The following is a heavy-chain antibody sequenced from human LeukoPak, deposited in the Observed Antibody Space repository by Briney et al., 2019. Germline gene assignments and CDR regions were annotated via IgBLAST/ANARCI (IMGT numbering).Heavy chain of an antibody. D-gene: IGHD3-9*01. CDR3: ARLVSYDVLTENFYKYYMDV. CDR1: SGSISSNNYY. J-gene: IGHJ6*03. Sequence: SETLSLTCTVSSGSISSNNYYWGWIRQPPGKGLEWIGSIYYTGSTFYNPSLKSRVTMSLDALKNQFTLKVTSVTATDTAVYYCARLVSYDVLTENFYKYYMDVWGKGTTVTVSS. V-gene: IGHV4-39*01. CDR2: IYYTGST.